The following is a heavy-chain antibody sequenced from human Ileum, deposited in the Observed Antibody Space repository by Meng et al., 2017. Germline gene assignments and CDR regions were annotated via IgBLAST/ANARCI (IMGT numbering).Heavy chain of an antibody. CDR1: GFSFSDYF. J-gene: IGHJ4*02. CDR3: TTVSSSSLGY. CDR2: ISNTGSIT. D-gene: IGHD6-6*01. Sequence: QLVVAGGGLVQPGGPLGISCAASGFSFSDYFMTWIRQAPGKGLEWLSYISNTGSITYHADSVKGRFSISRDHAKNSLYLQMNSLRPEDTAVYYCTTVSSSSLGYWGQGTLVTVSS. V-gene: IGHV3-11*01.